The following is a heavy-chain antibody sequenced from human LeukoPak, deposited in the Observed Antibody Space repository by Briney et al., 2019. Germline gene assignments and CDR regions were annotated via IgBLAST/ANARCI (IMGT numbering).Heavy chain of an antibody. CDR2: INHSGST. CDR3: ARENYYYGSGSYYNARAFDI. Sequence: SETLSLTCAVYGGSFSGYYWSWIRQPPGKGLEWIGEINHSGSTNYNPSLKSRVTISVDTSKNQFSLKLSSVTAADTAVYYCARENYYYGSGSYYNARAFDIWGQGTMVTVSS. CDR1: GGSFSGYY. J-gene: IGHJ3*02. D-gene: IGHD3-10*01. V-gene: IGHV4-34*01.